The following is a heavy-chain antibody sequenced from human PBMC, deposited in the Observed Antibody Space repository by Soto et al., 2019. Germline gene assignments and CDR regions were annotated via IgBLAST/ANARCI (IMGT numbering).Heavy chain of an antibody. CDR1: GFPFTNYA. CDR2: ISASGGLK. J-gene: IGHJ5*02. CDR3: AREVGAPSGWLDP. D-gene: IGHD1-26*01. V-gene: IGHV3-23*01. Sequence: EVPLSESGGDLRQPGGSLRLSCAASGFPFTNYAMTWVRQTPGKGLEWVSGISASGGLKYYADSVQGRFTVSRDNSKNILYLQMDNLRDEDTALYYCAREVGAPSGWLDPWGQGTQVTVSS.